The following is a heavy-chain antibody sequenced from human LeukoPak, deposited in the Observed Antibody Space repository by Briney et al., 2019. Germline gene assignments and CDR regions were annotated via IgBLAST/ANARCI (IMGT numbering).Heavy chain of an antibody. Sequence: GGSLRLSCAASGFTFSSYWMSWVRQAPGKGLEWVANIKQGGSEKYYVDSVKGRFTISRDNAKNSLYLQMNSLRAEDTAVYYCASIKGSGWYVGYWGQGTLVTVSS. CDR2: IKQGGSEK. CDR3: ASIKGSGWYVGY. V-gene: IGHV3-7*01. CDR1: GFTFSSYW. J-gene: IGHJ4*02. D-gene: IGHD6-19*01.